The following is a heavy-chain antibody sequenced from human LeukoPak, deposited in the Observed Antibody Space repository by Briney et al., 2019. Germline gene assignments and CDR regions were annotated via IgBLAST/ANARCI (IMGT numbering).Heavy chain of an antibody. CDR1: GFTFRSYA. CDR2: ISYDGSNK. CDR3: AREQVRMGWSFDY. J-gene: IGHJ4*02. D-gene: IGHD2-8*01. V-gene: IGHV3-30*04. Sequence: GGSLRLSCAASGFTFRSYAMHWVRQAPAKGLEGVAVISYDGSNKYYADSVKGRFTISRDNSKNTLYLQMNSLRAEDTAVYYCAREQVRMGWSFDYWGQGTLVTVSS.